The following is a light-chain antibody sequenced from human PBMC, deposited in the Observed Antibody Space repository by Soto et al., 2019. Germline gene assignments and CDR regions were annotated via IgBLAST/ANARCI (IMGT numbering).Light chain of an antibody. V-gene: IGLV4-69*01. Sequence: QLVLTQSPSASASLGSSGKLTCTRSSGHSSYAIALHQQQPEKGPRYLMKLNSDGSHSKGDGIPDRFSGSSSGAERYLTISSRQSEDEADYYCQTWGTGIVVFGGGTKLTVL. CDR2: LNSDGSH. CDR3: QTWGTGIVV. J-gene: IGLJ2*01. CDR1: SGHSSYA.